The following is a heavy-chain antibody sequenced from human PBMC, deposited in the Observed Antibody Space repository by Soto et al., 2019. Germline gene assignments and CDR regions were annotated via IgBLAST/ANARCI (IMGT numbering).Heavy chain of an antibody. D-gene: IGHD4-17*01. CDR1: GFSFSNYA. CDR2: ICGSGGYT. Sequence: EVQLLDSGGGLEQPGGSLRLSCAASGFSFSNYAMSWVRQPPGKGLERVSVICGSGGYTDYADSVKGRFTISRDNARNTVYLQMNSLRAEDTAIYYGANDQWANHDYGDPFDHWGQGTLVTVSS. V-gene: IGHV3-23*01. J-gene: IGHJ4*02. CDR3: ANDQWANHDYGDPFDH.